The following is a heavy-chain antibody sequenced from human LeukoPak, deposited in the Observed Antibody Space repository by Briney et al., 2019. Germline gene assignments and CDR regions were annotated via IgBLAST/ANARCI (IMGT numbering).Heavy chain of an antibody. CDR1: GFTFSSYA. Sequence: GGSLRLSCVASGFTFSSYAMGRVRQAPGKRPEWVSSLTDSGGTTYYVDSVKGRFTISRDNSKNTLYLHMNSLRAEDTAMYYCAKKRDAFDIWGQGTVVAVSS. CDR2: LTDSGGTT. D-gene: IGHD5-24*01. J-gene: IGHJ3*02. V-gene: IGHV3-23*01. CDR3: AKKRDAFDI.